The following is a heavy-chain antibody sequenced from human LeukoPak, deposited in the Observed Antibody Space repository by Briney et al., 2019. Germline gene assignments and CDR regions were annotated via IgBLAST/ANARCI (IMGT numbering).Heavy chain of an antibody. CDR1: GGSISSYY. CDR2: IYYSGSI. J-gene: IGHJ6*02. V-gene: IGHV4-59*12. CDR3: SRDGYSYGLYYYGMDV. Sequence: PSETLSLTCTVSGGSISSYYWSWIRQPPGKGLEWIGYIYYSGSINYNPSLKSRVTTSVDTSKNQFSLKLTSVTAADTAEYYCSRDGYSYGLYYYGMDVWGQGTTVTVSS. D-gene: IGHD5-18*01.